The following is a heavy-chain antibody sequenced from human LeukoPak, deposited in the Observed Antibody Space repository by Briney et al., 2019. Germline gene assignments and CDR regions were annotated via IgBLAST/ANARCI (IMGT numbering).Heavy chain of an antibody. CDR3: ARLSGGGYSDY. CDR2: ITGSGDST. D-gene: IGHD2-8*02. CDR1: GFXFRNYG. V-gene: IGHV3-23*01. J-gene: IGHJ4*02. Sequence: GGSLRLSCAVSGFXFRNYGMIWVRQAPGKGLEWVSAITGSGDSTFYADSVKGRFTISRDNSKNTLYLQMNSLRDEDAAVYYCARLSGGGYSDYWGQGTLVTVSS.